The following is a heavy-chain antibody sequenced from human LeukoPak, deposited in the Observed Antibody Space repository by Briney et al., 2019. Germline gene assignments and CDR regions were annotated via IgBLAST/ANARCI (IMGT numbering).Heavy chain of an antibody. CDR1: GFTFSSYG. CDR2: ISYDGSNK. J-gene: IGHJ4*02. Sequence: GGSLRLSCAASGFTFSSYGTHWVRQAPGKGLEWVAVISYDGSNKYYADSVKSRFTISRDNSKNTLYLQMNSLRAEDTAVYYCAKTYSSGAMSLYFDYWGQGTLVTVSS. CDR3: AKTYSSGAMSLYFDY. V-gene: IGHV3-30*18. D-gene: IGHD6-19*01.